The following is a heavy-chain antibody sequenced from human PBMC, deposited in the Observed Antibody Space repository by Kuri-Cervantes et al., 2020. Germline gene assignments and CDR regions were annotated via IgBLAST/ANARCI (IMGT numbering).Heavy chain of an antibody. V-gene: IGHV6-1*01. CDR3: ARGSGERRSYYYYYYMDV. D-gene: IGHD3-3*01. CDR1: GDSVSSNSAA. CDR2: TYYRSKWYN. Sequence: SQTLSLTCAISGDSVSSNSAAWNWIRQSPSRGLEWLGRTYYRSKWYNDYAVSVKSRITINPDTSKNQFSLKLSSVTAADTAVYYCARGSGERRSYYYYYYMDVWGKGTAVTVSS. J-gene: IGHJ6*03.